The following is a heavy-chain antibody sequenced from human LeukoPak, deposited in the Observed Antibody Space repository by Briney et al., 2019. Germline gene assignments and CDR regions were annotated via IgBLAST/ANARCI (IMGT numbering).Heavy chain of an antibody. CDR3: AKDLGFSSSWYYFDY. V-gene: IGHV3-23*01. CDR1: GITFSSYA. Sequence: PGGSLRLSCVASGITFSSYAMSWVRQAPGKGLEWVSGISGNGGSTYYADSVKGRSTISRDNSKNTLYLQMNSLRAEDTAVYYCAKDLGFSSSWYYFDYWAREPWSPSPQ. D-gene: IGHD6-13*01. J-gene: IGHJ4*02. CDR2: ISGNGGST.